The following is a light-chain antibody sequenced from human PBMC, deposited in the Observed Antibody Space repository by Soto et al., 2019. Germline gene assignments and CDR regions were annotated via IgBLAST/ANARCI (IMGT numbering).Light chain of an antibody. J-gene: IGKJ5*01. Sequence: DIQMTQSPSTLSASVGDRVTITCRASQSISSWLAWYQQKPGKAPELLIYDASSLDSEVPSRFRGSGSGTPFTLTISILQSDDCATYYSQQYNSFSITFGKEKRLDSK. CDR2: DAS. CDR1: QSISSW. CDR3: QQYNSFSIT. V-gene: IGKV1-5*01.